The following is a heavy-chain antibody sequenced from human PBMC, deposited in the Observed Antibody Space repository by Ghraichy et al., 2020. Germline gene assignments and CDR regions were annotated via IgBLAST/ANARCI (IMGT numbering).Heavy chain of an antibody. D-gene: IGHD3-10*01. CDR3: GSGDAFDY. CDR2: INQDGRER. V-gene: IGHV3-7*03. CDR1: GLIFSSYW. J-gene: IGHJ3*01. Sequence: GGSLRLSCTASGLIFSSYWITWVRQGPGKGLEWVANINQDGRERYYMGSAKGRFTISRDNDKKSLYLQINNLSAEDEAVYYCGSGDAFDYWGRGTMVTVSS.